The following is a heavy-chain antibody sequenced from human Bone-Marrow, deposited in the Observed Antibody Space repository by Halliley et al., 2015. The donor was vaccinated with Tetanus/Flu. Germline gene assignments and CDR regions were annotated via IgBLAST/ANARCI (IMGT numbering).Heavy chain of an antibody. Sequence: QLVQSGAEAKKPGESLRISCKASGYKFPDYWISWVRQMPGKGLEWVGKIEPSDSSAIYNPSFQGHVTMSVDKSINTAYLYWSSQKASDTAIYYFATPMGDYWGRGTHVTVSS. CDR2: IEPSDSSA. D-gene: IGHD2-8*01. CDR3: ATPMGDY. CDR1: GYKFPDYW. J-gene: IGHJ4*02. V-gene: IGHV5-10-1*01.